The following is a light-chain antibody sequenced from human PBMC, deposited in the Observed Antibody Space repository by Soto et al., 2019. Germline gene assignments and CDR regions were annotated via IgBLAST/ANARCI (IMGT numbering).Light chain of an antibody. CDR1: QSLLHSNGYYC. CDR3: MQALQTPVT. J-gene: IGKJ4*01. V-gene: IGKV2-28*01. CDR2: LGS. Sequence: DIVMTQSPLSLPVTPGEPASISCRSSQSLLHSNGYYCLDWYLQKPGQSPQLLIYLGSNRASGVPDRFSGSGSGTDFTLKISRVEAEDVGVYYCMQALQTPVTLGGGTKVEIK.